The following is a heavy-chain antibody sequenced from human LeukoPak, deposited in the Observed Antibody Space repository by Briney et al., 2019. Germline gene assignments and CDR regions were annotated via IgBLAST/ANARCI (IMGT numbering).Heavy chain of an antibody. CDR3: ARARDRYNWNDDFDY. D-gene: IGHD1-20*01. V-gene: IGHV1-69*13. Sequence: ASVKVSCKASGGTFSSYAISWVRQAPGQGLEWMGGIIPIFGTANYAQKFQGRVTITADESTSTAYMELSSLRSEDTAVYYCARARDRYNWNDDFDYWGQGTLVTVSS. CDR1: GGTFSSYA. J-gene: IGHJ4*02. CDR2: IIPIFGTA.